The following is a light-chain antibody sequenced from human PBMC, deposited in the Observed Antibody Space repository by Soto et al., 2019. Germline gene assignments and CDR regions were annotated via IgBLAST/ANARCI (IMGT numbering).Light chain of an antibody. CDR1: SSDVGGYNY. V-gene: IGLV2-14*01. CDR3: SSYTSSSNVV. J-gene: IGLJ2*01. CDR2: DVS. Sequence: QSALTQPASVSGSPGQSITISCTGTSSDVGGYNYVSWYQQHPGKAPKLMIYDVSNRPSGVSNRFSGSKSGNTASLTISGLQDEDEGDYYCSSYTSSSNVVFGGGTTLTVL.